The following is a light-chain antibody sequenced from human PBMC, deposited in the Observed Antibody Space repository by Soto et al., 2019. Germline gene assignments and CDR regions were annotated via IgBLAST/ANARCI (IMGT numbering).Light chain of an antibody. Sequence: EIVLTQSPGTLSLSPGERATLSCRASQSVSSNYLAWYQQKPGQAPRLLIFGASSRATGIPDRFSGSGSGTDFTLTISRLEPEDFAVHYCQQYGSSFTFGPGTKVEIK. V-gene: IGKV3-20*01. J-gene: IGKJ3*01. CDR2: GAS. CDR1: QSVSSNY. CDR3: QQYGSSFT.